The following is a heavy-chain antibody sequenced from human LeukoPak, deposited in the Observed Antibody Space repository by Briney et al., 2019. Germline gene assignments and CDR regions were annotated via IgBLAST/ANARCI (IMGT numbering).Heavy chain of an antibody. Sequence: PGGSLRLSCAASGFTFSSYAMSWVRQAPGKGLEWVSAISGSGGSTYYADSVKGRFTISRDNSKNTLYLQMNSLRAEDTAVYYCAKPPGYSYGGVSSEYFDYWGQGTLVTVSS. D-gene: IGHD5-18*01. V-gene: IGHV3-23*01. CDR2: ISGSGGST. CDR3: AKPPGYSYGGVSSEYFDY. CDR1: GFTFSSYA. J-gene: IGHJ4*02.